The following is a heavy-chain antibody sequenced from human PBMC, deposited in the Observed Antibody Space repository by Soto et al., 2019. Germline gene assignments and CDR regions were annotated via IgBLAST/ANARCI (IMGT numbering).Heavy chain of an antibody. D-gene: IGHD3-22*01. CDR1: GFTLSSYA. CDR3: AKKGYYYDSSGYYPFDY. Sequence: PGGSLRLSCAASGFTLSSYAMSWVRQAPGKGLEWVSAISGSGGSTYYADSVKGRFTISRDNSKNTLYLQMNSLRAEDTAVYYCAKKGYYYDSSGYYPFDYWGQGTLVTVSS. J-gene: IGHJ4*02. V-gene: IGHV3-23*01. CDR2: ISGSGGST.